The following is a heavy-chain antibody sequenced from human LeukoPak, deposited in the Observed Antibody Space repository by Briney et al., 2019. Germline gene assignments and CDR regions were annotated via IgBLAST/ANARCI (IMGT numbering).Heavy chain of an antibody. CDR3: AHAAYYYDSSGHGAVDI. D-gene: IGHD3-22*01. CDR1: GFSPSTSGVG. CDR2: ISWNDDK. J-gene: IGHJ3*02. V-gene: IGHV2-5*01. Sequence: SGPTLVHPTPPLTLTCTFSGFSPSTSGVGVGWIRQPPVKALEWLALISWNDDKRYSPSLKSRLTITKNTSKIQVVLTMTNMDPVDTATYYGAHAAYYYDSSGHGAVDIWGQGTMVTVSS.